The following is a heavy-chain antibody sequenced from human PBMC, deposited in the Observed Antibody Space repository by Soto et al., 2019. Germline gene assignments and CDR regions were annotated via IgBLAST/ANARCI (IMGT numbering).Heavy chain of an antibody. CDR1: GGSISSYY. V-gene: IGHV4-59*01. CDR2: IYYSGST. J-gene: IGHJ5*02. D-gene: IGHD6-6*01. Sequence: SETLSLTCTVSGGSISSYYWSWIRQPPGKGLEWIGYIYYSGSTNYNPSLKSRVTISVDTSKNQFSLKLSSVTAADTAVYDCARGGSYSRCSLAFDPWGQGTLVTVSS. CDR3: ARGGSYSRCSLAFDP.